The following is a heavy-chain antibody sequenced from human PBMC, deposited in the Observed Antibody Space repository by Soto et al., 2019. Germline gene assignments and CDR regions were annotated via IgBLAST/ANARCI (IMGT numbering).Heavy chain of an antibody. CDR2: IIPIPGTA. J-gene: IGHJ6*02. Sequence: QVQLVQSGAEVKKPGSSVKVSCKASGGTFGSYAISWVRQAPGQGLEWMGGIIPIPGTANYAQKFQGRVTIAEDESTSTDYMELSSQRSEDTAVYYCARSHGSSTSLEIYYYYYYGMDVWGQGTTVTVSS. CDR1: GGTFGSYA. CDR3: ARSHGSSTSLEIYYYYYYGMDV. D-gene: IGHD2-2*01. V-gene: IGHV1-69*01.